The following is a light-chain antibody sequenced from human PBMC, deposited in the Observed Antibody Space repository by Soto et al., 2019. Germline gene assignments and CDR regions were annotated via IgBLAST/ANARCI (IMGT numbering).Light chain of an antibody. J-gene: IGLJ1*01. CDR3: CSYAGSYTHV. CDR1: SSDVGGYNF. Sequence: QSALTQSRSVSGSPGQSVTISCTGTSSDVGGYNFVSWYQQYPGKAPKLIIYDVTKRPSGVPDRFSGSKSGNTASLTISGLQTDDVADYYCCSYAGSYTHVFGTGTKVTVL. V-gene: IGLV2-11*01. CDR2: DVT.